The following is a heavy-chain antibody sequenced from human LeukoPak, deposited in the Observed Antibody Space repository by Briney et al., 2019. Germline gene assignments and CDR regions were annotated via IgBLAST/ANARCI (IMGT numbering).Heavy chain of an antibody. CDR3: ARGPNLIVATGGIDY. D-gene: IGHD5-12*01. CDR1: GGSISSYY. Sequence: PSETLSLTCTVSGGSISSYYWSWIRQPPGKGLEWIGYIYYSGSTNYNPSLKSRVTISVDTSKNQFSLKLSSVTAADTAVYYCARGPNLIVATGGIDYWGQGTLVTVSS. V-gene: IGHV4-59*01. J-gene: IGHJ4*02. CDR2: IYYSGST.